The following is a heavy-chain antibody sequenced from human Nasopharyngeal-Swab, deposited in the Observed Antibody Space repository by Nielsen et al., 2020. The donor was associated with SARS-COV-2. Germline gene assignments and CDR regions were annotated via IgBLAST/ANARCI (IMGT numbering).Heavy chain of an antibody. D-gene: IGHD1-26*01. V-gene: IGHV3-23*01. CDR2: ISGSGGST. CDR3: ARNPGAFFDY. J-gene: IGHJ4*02. Sequence: VCQAPGKGLEWVSAISGSGGSTYCADSVKGRFTISRDNSKNTLYLQMNSLRAEDTAVYYCARNPGAFFDYWGQGTLVTVSS.